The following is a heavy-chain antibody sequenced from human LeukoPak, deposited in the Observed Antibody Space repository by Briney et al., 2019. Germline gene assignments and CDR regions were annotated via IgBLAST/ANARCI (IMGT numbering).Heavy chain of an antibody. V-gene: IGHV3-23*01. Sequence: GGSLRLSWPASGFTFSNYAMTWVRQAPGEGLQWVSDITGSGSTTYYADSVKGRFTISRDNSKNTLYLQVDSLRAEDTALYYCAKHGRFTGGNSEIDYWGRGILVTVS. CDR1: GFTFSNYA. CDR3: AKHGRFTGGNSEIDY. CDR2: ITGSGSTT. J-gene: IGHJ4*02. D-gene: IGHD4-23*01.